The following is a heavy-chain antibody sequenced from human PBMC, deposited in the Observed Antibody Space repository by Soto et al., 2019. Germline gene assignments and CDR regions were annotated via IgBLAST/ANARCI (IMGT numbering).Heavy chain of an antibody. J-gene: IGHJ5*02. CDR2: LSSSGSTI. CDR3: VRDLETVTHRLDS. CDR1: GFTFSDYY. D-gene: IGHD4-17*01. Sequence: QVQLVESGGGLVKPGGSLRLSCAASGFTFSDYYMSWIRQAPGKGLEWVAYLSSSGSTIKYGDSVKGRFTISRDNAKNSLYLQMNSLRVEDTAIYYCVRDLETVTHRLDSWGQGTRVTVSS. V-gene: IGHV3-11*01.